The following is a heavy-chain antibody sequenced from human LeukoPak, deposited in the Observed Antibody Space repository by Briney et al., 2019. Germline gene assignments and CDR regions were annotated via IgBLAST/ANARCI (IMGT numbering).Heavy chain of an antibody. Sequence: GGSLRLSCAASGFTVSSNYMSWVRQAPGKGLEWVSVIYSGGSTYYAESVKGRFTISRDNSKNTLYLQMNSLRAEDTAVYYCAKSQITGDPDDWYFDLWGRGTLVTVSS. CDR3: AKSQITGDPDDWYFDL. CDR1: GFTVSSNY. CDR2: IYSGGST. D-gene: IGHD7-27*01. V-gene: IGHV3-53*01. J-gene: IGHJ2*01.